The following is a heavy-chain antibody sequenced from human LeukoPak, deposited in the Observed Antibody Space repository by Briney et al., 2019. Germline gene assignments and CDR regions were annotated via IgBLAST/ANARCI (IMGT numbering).Heavy chain of an antibody. V-gene: IGHV3-33*06. CDR1: GFTFSTYG. CDR2: MWYDGSNK. J-gene: IGHJ3*02. Sequence: PGRSLRLSCAASGFTFSTYGMHWVRQTPGKGLEWVAVMWYDGSNKYYADSVKGRFTISRDNSKNTLYLQMNSLRAEDTAVYYCAKGRGAFDIWGQGTMVTVSS. CDR3: AKGRGAFDI.